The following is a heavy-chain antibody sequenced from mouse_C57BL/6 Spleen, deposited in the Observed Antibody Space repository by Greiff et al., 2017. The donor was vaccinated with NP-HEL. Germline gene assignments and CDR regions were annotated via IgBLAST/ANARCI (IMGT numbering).Heavy chain of an antibody. D-gene: IGHD2-5*01. CDR3: ARSYSNYPFAY. CDR2: IYPGDGDT. CDR1: GYAFSSYW. Sequence: QVQLKQSGAELVKPGASVKISCKASGYAFSSYWMNWVKQRPGKGLEWIGQIYPGDGDTNYNGKFKGKATLTADKSSSTAYMQLSSLTSEDSAVYFCARSYSNYPFAYWGQGTLVTVSA. V-gene: IGHV1-80*01. J-gene: IGHJ3*01.